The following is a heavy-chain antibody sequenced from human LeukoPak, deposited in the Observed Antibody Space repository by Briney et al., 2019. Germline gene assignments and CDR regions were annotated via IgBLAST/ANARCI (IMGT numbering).Heavy chain of an antibody. Sequence: PGGSLRLSCAASGFTFSSYSMNWVRQAPGKGLEWVASINPDGSQKLYVDSVKGRFTISRDNTKGSLYLQMNSLGAEDTAMYYCAKLLGTATTYDPWGQGTRVTVSS. CDR1: GFTFSSYS. CDR2: INPDGSQK. CDR3: AKLLGTATTYDP. V-gene: IGHV3-7*01. J-gene: IGHJ5*02. D-gene: IGHD5-24*01.